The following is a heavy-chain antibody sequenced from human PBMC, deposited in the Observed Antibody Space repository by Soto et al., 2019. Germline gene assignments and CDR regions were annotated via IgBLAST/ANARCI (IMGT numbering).Heavy chain of an antibody. CDR3: ARDYGDYVHAFDI. CDR2: IIPILGIA. J-gene: IGHJ3*02. V-gene: IGHV1-69*08. Sequence: QVQLVQSGAEVKKPGSSVKVSCKASGGTFSSYTISWVRQAPGQGLEWMGRIIPILGIANYAQKFQGRVTITADKSTSTAYMELSSLRSEDTAVYYCARDYGDYVHAFDIWGRGTMVTVSS. D-gene: IGHD4-17*01. CDR1: GGTFSSYT.